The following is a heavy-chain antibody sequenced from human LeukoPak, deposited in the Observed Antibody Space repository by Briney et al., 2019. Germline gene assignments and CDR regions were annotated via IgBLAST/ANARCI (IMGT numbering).Heavy chain of an antibody. V-gene: IGHV3-23*01. D-gene: IGHD2-8*01. J-gene: IGHJ6*02. CDR3: AKDTCTNGVCYNGGHYYYYYGMDV. Sequence: GGSLRLSCAASGFTFSSYAMSWVRQAPGKGLEWVSAASGSGGSTYYADSVKGRFTISRDNSKNTLYLQMNSLRAEDAAVYYCAKDTCTNGVCYNGGHYYYYYGMDVWGQGTTVIVSS. CDR2: ASGSGGST. CDR1: GFTFSSYA.